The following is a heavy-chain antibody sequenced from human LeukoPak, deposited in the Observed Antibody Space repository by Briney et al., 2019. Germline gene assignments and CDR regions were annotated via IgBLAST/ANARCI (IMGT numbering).Heavy chain of an antibody. CDR3: ARSVTMVRGAKAPGAFDI. V-gene: IGHV4-34*01. D-gene: IGHD3-10*01. J-gene: IGHJ3*02. Sequence: PSETLSLTCAVYGGSFSGYYWSWIRQPPGKGLEWIGEINHSGSTNYNPSLKSRVTISVDTSKNQFSLKLSSVTAADTAVYYCARSVTMVRGAKAPGAFDIWGQGTMVTVSS. CDR1: GGSFSGYY. CDR2: INHSGST.